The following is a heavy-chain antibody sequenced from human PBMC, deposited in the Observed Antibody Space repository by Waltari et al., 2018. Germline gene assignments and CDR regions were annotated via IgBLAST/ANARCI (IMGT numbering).Heavy chain of an antibody. D-gene: IGHD6-6*01. CDR1: GFTLSSSG. Sequence: QVQLVESGGGVVQPGRSLRLSCAASGFTLSSSGMHWVRQAQGKGLEWVAVRCYDGSNKYYADSVNGRFTISRDNSKDTLYLQMNSLRAEDTAGYYCAKDFDSSSSLSPLDYWDQGTLVTVSS. CDR3: AKDFDSSSSLSPLDY. J-gene: IGHJ4*02. CDR2: RCYDGSNK. V-gene: IGHV3-33*06.